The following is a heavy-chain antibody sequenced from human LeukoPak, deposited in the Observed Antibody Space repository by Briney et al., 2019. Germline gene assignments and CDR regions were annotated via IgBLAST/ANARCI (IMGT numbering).Heavy chain of an antibody. Sequence: PGGSLRLSCAASGFTFSNDCMSWVRQAPGKGLEWVSSISGSGRTTYYTDSVKGRFSISRDNSKGTLYLQMDSLRDEDTAVYYCAKSDTGGNYFPFDYWVQATLVTVSS. D-gene: IGHD3-22*01. V-gene: IGHV3-23*01. J-gene: IGHJ4*02. CDR1: GFTFSNDC. CDR3: AKSDTGGNYFPFDY. CDR2: ISGSGRTT.